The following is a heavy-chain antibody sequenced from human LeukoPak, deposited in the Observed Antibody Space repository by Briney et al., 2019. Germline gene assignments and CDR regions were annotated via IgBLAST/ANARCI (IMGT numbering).Heavy chain of an antibody. D-gene: IGHD6-19*01. CDR2: MSSDGGTQ. J-gene: IGHJ4*02. V-gene: IGHV3-30*01. CDR1: GFSFSSFS. Sequence: PGGSLRLSCAASGFSFSSFSMHWVRQAPGKGLEWMAVMSSDGGTQFHAESVKGRFTISRDSSKNTLYLQMNSLRVEDTAVYYCARRHSSGSNWGQGTLVTVSS. CDR3: ARRHSSGSN.